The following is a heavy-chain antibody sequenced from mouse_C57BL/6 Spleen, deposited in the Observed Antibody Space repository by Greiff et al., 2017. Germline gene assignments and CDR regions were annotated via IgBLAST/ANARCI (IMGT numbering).Heavy chain of an antibody. CDR1: GFSLTSYG. V-gene: IGHV2-5*01. D-gene: IGHD1-1*01. CDR2: IWSGGST. CDR3: AKNDRNYGMIFAMDD. J-gene: IGHJ4*01. Sequence: VHLVESGPGLVQPSQSLSITCTVSGFSLTSYGVHWVRQSPGTGLEWLGVIWSGGSTDYNAAFMSRLSITKDNSKRQVFFKMNSLQADDTAIYYCAKNDRNYGMIFAMDDWGQGTSVTVSS.